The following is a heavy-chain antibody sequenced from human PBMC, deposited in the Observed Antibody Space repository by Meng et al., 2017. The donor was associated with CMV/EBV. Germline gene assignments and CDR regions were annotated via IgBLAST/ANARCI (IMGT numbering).Heavy chain of an antibody. J-gene: IGHJ3*02. V-gene: IGHV1-18*01. Sequence: ASVKVSCKASGYTFISYGISWVRQAPGQGLEWMGWISAYNGNTNYAQKLQGRVTMTTDTSTSTAYMELRSLRSDDTAVYYCARPDSSGYYDAFDIWGQGTMVTVSS. CDR2: ISAYNGNT. CDR1: GYTFISYG. CDR3: ARPDSSGYYDAFDI. D-gene: IGHD3-22*01.